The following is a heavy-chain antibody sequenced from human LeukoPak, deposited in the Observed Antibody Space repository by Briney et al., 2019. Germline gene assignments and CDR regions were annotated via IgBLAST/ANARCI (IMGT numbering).Heavy chain of an antibody. Sequence: PGGSLRLSCGASGFTFSYSGMHWARQAPGKGLEWLVVISYDGSETYYADSVKGRLTISRDNSKNTLYLQMDSLRGEDTAVYYCAKDRASSWTLDYWGQGTLVTVSS. V-gene: IGHV3-30*18. J-gene: IGHJ4*02. CDR1: GFTFSYSG. D-gene: IGHD6-13*01. CDR2: ISYDGSET. CDR3: AKDRASSWTLDY.